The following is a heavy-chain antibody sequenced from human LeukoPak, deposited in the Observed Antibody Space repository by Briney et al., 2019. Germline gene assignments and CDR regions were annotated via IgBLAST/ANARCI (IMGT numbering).Heavy chain of an antibody. J-gene: IGHJ4*02. Sequence: GGSLRLSCAASGFTFSSYGMHWVRQAPGKGPEWVAVISYDGSNKYYADSVKGRFTISRDNSKNTLYLQMNSLRAEDTAVYYCAKDGQDGYNFHYFVYWGQGTLVTVSS. CDR3: AKDGQDGYNFHYFVY. D-gene: IGHD5-24*01. CDR1: GFTFSSYG. V-gene: IGHV3-30*18. CDR2: ISYDGSNK.